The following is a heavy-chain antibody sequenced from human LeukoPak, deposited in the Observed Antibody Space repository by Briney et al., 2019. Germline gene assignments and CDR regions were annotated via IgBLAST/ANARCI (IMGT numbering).Heavy chain of an antibody. D-gene: IGHD4-17*01. CDR3: ARDLWDAVTTTYFDY. Sequence: GGSLRLSCAASGFTFSSYAMSWVRQAPGKGLEWVSAISGSGGSTYYADSVKGRFTISRDNSKNTLYLQMNSLRAEDTAVYYCARDLWDAVTTTYFDYWGQGTLVTVSS. CDR1: GFTFSSYA. V-gene: IGHV3-23*01. J-gene: IGHJ4*02. CDR2: ISGSGGST.